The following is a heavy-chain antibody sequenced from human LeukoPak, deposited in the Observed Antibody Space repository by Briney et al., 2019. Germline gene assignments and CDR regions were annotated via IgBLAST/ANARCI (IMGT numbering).Heavy chain of an antibody. CDR2: ISGSGGST. J-gene: IGHJ3*02. V-gene: IGHV3-23*01. Sequence: GGSLSLSCAASGFTFSSYAMSWVRQAPGKGLEWVSAISGSGGSTYYADSVKGRFTISRDNSKNTLYLQMNSLRAEDTAVYYCAKGGVVVFYAFDIWGQGTMVTVSS. CDR1: GFTFSSYA. CDR3: AKGGVVVFYAFDI. D-gene: IGHD2-15*01.